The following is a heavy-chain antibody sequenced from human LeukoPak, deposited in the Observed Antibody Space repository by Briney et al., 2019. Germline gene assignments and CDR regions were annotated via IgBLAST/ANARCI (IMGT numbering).Heavy chain of an antibody. CDR2: IIPILGIA. J-gene: IGHJ3*02. V-gene: IGHV1-69*04. CDR1: GGTFSSYA. D-gene: IGHD3-3*01. Sequence: ASVKVSCKASGGTFSSYAISWVRQAPGQGLEWMGRIIPILGIANYAQKFQGRVTITADKSTSTAYMELSSLRSEDTAVYYCARSDRMYYDFWSGPANDAFDIWGQGIMVTVSS. CDR3: ARSDRMYYDFWSGPANDAFDI.